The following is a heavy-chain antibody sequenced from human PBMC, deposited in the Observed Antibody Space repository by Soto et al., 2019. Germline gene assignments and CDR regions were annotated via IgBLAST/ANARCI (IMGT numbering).Heavy chain of an antibody. V-gene: IGHV4-39*01. Sequence: PSVTLSLTFTLSGASITSTAYFWYLIRQPQRKGLDRVCSIYYRGKTHYNPSLKSRVNISVNRSKNQFSLQMTSVTAAHTAVYYCTKNIPRTGWVHNWGPGALVAV. D-gene: IGHD3-10*01. CDR1: GASITSTAYF. CDR3: TKNIPRTGWVHN. CDR2: IYYRGKT. J-gene: IGHJ4*02.